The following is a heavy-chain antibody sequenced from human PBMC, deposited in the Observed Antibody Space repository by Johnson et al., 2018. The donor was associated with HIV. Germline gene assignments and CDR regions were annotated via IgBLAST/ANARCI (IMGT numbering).Heavy chain of an antibody. CDR3: AKDQYGSSYDI. J-gene: IGHJ3*02. CDR1: RFTFSTYA. D-gene: IGHD2-15*01. V-gene: IGHV3-30*02. Sequence: QVQLVESGGGVVQPGRSLRLSCAASRFTFSTYAMHWVRQAPGKGLEWVAFIRYDGSNKYYADSLKGRFTISRDNSKNTLYLQMNSLRAEDTAVYYCAKDQYGSSYDIWGQGTMVTVSS. CDR2: IRYDGSNK.